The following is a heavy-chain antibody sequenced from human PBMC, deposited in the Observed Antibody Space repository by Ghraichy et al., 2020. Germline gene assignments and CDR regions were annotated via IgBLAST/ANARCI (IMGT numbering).Heavy chain of an antibody. CDR1: GFTFSSYG. Sequence: GESLNISCAASGFTFSSYGMHWVRQAPGKGLEWVAVIWYDGSNKYYADSVKGRFTISRDNSKNTLYLQMNSLRAEDTAVYYCARDSVRGVITHIDYWGQGTLVTVSS. CDR2: IWYDGSNK. V-gene: IGHV3-33*01. D-gene: IGHD3-10*01. J-gene: IGHJ4*02. CDR3: ARDSVRGVITHIDY.